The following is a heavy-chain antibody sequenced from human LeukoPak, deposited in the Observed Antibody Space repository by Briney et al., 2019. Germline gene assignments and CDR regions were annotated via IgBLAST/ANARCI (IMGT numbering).Heavy chain of an antibody. Sequence: GGSLRLSCAASGSTFSNFGMHWVRQAPGKGLEWVAFIRFDGSNEYYADSVKGRFTISRDNSKNTLHMQMNSLRAEDTAVYYCAKDDEGYFQHWGQGTLVTVSS. CDR1: GSTFSNFG. CDR3: AKDDEGYFQH. CDR2: IRFDGSNE. V-gene: IGHV3-30*02. J-gene: IGHJ1*01.